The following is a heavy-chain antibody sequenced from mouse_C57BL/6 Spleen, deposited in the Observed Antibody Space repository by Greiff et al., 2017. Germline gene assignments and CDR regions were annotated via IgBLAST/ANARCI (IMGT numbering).Heavy chain of an antibody. Sequence: QVHVKQSGPGLVQPSQSLSISCTASGFSLTSYGVHWVRQSPGKGLEWLGVIWRGGSTDYNAAFISSLSISKDNSKSQVFFKMNSLQADDTAIYYGARNLDGSSPFGYWGQGTTLTVSS. CDR1: GFSLTSYG. CDR2: IWRGGST. CDR3: ARNLDGSSPFGY. D-gene: IGHD1-1*01. V-gene: IGHV2-2*01. J-gene: IGHJ2*01.